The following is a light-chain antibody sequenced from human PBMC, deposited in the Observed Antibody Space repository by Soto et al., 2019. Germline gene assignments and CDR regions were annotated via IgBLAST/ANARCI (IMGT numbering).Light chain of an antibody. V-gene: IGKV1-39*01. J-gene: IGKJ1*01. CDR1: QSISNY. CDR2: AAS. Sequence: DIQMTQSPSSLSASVGDRVTITCRTSQSISNYLNWYQQKPGKAPKLLIYAASSLQSGVPSRFSASGSGTDFTLTISSLQPEDFATYYCQQSYSTPRTFGQGTKVEIK. CDR3: QQSYSTPRT.